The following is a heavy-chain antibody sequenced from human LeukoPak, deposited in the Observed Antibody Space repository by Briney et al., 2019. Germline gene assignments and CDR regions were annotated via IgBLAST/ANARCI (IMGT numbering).Heavy chain of an antibody. CDR2: ISSSGSTI. D-gene: IGHD4-23*01. CDR3: ARVLGWTPTASDYYYMDV. CDR1: GFTFSDYY. Sequence: PGGSLRLSCAASGFTFSDYYMSWIRQAPGKGLEWVSYISSSGSTIYYADSVKGRFTISRDNAKNSLYLQMNSLRAEDTAVYYCARVLGWTPTASDYYYMDVWGKGTTVTISS. J-gene: IGHJ6*03. V-gene: IGHV3-11*01.